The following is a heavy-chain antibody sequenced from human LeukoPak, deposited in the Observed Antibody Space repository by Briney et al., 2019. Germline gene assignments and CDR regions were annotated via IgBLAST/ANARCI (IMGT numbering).Heavy chain of an antibody. CDR2: TDTSGRYV. D-gene: IGHD3-10*01. J-gene: IGHJ3*02. CDR3: ARGRSITLLRGVAMSDGFDI. V-gene: IGHV3-21*06. Sequence: GGSLRLSCAASGFTFSNYGMNWVRQAPGKGLEWVSFTDTSGRYVYYGDSVKGRFTISRDNAKNLLFLQMHGLRAEDTALYYCARGRSITLLRGVAMSDGFDIWGQGAMVAVSS. CDR1: GFTFSNYG.